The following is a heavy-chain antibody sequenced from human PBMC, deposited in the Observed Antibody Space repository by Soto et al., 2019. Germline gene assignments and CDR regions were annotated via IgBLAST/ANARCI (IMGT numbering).Heavy chain of an antibody. CDR3: ATKRTGITTIGPGY. J-gene: IGHJ4*02. V-gene: IGHV3-15*02. Sequence: EVQLVESGGALVKPGGSLRLSCAASGFTFSNAWMSWVRRAPGKGLEWVGRIKSKTDGGTTDYAAAVEGRFTISREDSKNTVYLQMDSLKTEDTAVYYCATKRTGITTIGPGYWGQGTLVTVSS. CDR2: IKSKTDGGTT. D-gene: IGHD1-20*01. CDR1: GFTFSNAW.